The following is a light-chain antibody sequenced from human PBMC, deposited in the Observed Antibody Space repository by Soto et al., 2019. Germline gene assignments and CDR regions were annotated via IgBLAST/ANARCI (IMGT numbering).Light chain of an antibody. J-gene: IGKJ2*01. V-gene: IGKV1-12*01. Sequence: DIQMTQSPSSVPASGGDRVTITCRASQTISSWLAWYQQKPGKAPKLLIYAASTLQSGVPSRFSGSGSGTEFTLTISSLQPEDFATYYCQQANSFPYTFGQGTKLEIK. CDR1: QTISSW. CDR3: QQANSFPYT. CDR2: AAS.